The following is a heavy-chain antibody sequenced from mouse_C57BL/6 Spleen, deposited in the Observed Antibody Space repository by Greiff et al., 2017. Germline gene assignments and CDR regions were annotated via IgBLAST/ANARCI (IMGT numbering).Heavy chain of an antibody. J-gene: IGHJ4*01. D-gene: IGHD2-4*01. CDR3: ARSKGDYDNYYARDY. Sequence: QVQLKESGPELVKPGASVKISCKASGYAFSSSWMNWVKQRPGKGLEWIGRIYPGDGDTNYNGKFKGKATLTADKSSSTAYMQLSSLTSEDSAVYFCARSKGDYDNYYARDYWGQGTSVTVSS. CDR1: GYAFSSSW. CDR2: IYPGDGDT. V-gene: IGHV1-82*01.